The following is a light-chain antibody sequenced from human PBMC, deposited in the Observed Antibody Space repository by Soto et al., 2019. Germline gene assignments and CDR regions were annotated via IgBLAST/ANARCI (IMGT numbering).Light chain of an antibody. J-gene: IGKJ1*01. Sequence: DIQMTQSPSTLSASVGDRVTITCRASQSISSWLAWYQQKPGKAPTLLIYKASSLESGVPSRFSGSGSGTEFTLTISSLQPDDFATYYCQQYNGDPWTFGQGTKVESK. CDR1: QSISSW. V-gene: IGKV1-5*03. CDR2: KAS. CDR3: QQYNGDPWT.